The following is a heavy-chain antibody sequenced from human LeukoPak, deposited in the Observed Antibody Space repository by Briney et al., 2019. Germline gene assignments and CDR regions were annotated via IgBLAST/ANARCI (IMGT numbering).Heavy chain of an antibody. CDR1: GGSVSGRRYY. D-gene: IGHD5-12*01. CDR2: IHYDGAT. J-gene: IGHJ6*02. V-gene: IGHV4-39*01. CDR3: ARARGYSGYDPYYGMDV. Sequence: PSETLSLTCSVSGGSVSGRRYYWGWIRQPPGRGLEWIGSIHYDGATYYNPSLKSRVTMSVDTSKNQVSLKLRSGTAADTAVYYCARARGYSGYDPYYGMDVWGQGTTVTVSS.